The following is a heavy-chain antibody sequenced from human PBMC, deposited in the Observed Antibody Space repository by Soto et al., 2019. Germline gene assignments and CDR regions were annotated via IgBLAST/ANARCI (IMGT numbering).Heavy chain of an antibody. J-gene: IGHJ3*02. Sequence: SETLSLTCTVSGDSITRAGLFWSWIRQPPGKDLEWIVHIYYSVNTYTSPSLGSRVTISIDTSNNQFSLKLSSVTSSYTSVYYXAXALGYYYDSSGYVGAFDIWGQGTMVTVSS. CDR1: GDSITRAGLF. D-gene: IGHD3-22*01. CDR2: IYYSVNT. V-gene: IGHV4-30-4*01. CDR3: AXALGYYYDSSGYVGAFDI.